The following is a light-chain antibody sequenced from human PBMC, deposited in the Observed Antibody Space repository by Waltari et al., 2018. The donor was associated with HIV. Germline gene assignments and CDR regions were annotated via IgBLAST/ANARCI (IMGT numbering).Light chain of an antibody. CDR3: AAWDDSLSGYV. CDR1: RSNIGSNY. CDR2: RNT. Sequence: QSVLTQPPSASGTPGQRVTISCSGSRSNIGSNYGYWYQQLPGTAPKLLIYRNTQRPSGVPDRFSGSKSGTSASLAISGLRSEDEADYYCAAWDDSLSGYVFGTGTKVTVL. V-gene: IGLV1-47*01. J-gene: IGLJ1*01.